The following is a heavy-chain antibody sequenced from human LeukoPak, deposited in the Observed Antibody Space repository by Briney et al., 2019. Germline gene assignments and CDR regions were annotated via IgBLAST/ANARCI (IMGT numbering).Heavy chain of an antibody. CDR2: IIPIFGTA. CDR1: GGTFSSYA. J-gene: IGHJ6*03. Sequence: GASVKVSCKASGGTFSSYAISWVRQAPGQGLEWMGGIIPIFGTANYAQKLQGRVTMTTDTSTSTAYMELRSLRSDDTAVYYCAREGIAAAGTWYYYYYYMDVWGKGTTVTVSS. CDR3: AREGIAAAGTWYYYYYYMDV. D-gene: IGHD6-13*01. V-gene: IGHV1-69*05.